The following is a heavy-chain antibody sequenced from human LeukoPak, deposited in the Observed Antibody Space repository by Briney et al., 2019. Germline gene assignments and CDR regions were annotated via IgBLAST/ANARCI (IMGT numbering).Heavy chain of an antibody. CDR2: IYYRGST. V-gene: IGHV4-59*01. D-gene: IGHD3-3*01. J-gene: IGHJ4*02. Sequence: SETLSLTCTVSGGSISSYYWSWIRQPPGKRLEWIGHIYYRGSTNYNPSLKSRVTISVDTSKNQFSLKLSSVTAADTAVYYCASRSSIWSGYQDTLYYFDSWGQGTLVTVSS. CDR1: GGSISSYY. CDR3: ASRSSIWSGYQDTLYYFDS.